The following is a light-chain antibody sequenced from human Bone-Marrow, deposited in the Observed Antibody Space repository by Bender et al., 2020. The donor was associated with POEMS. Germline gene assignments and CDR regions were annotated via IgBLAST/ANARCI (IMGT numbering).Light chain of an antibody. CDR3: GTWDSSLSAGV. V-gene: IGLV1-36*01. J-gene: IGLJ3*02. CDR1: SSNIGNHG. Sequence: QSVVTQPPSLSAAPRQRVTISCSGSSSNIGNHGVTWYQQLPGEAPKLLIYYDDLLTPGVSDRFSASKSGTSATLDITGRQTGDEADYYCGTWDSSLSAGVFGGGTKVTVL. CDR2: YDD.